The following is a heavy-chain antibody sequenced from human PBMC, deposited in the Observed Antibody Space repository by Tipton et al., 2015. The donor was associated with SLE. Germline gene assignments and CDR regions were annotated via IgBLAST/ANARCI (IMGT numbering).Heavy chain of an antibody. CDR2: IYSGGST. CDR3: ARGRGGDYGGNQGYFDL. CDR1: GFTGSSNY. V-gene: IGHV3-53*01. Sequence: SLRLSCSGFTGSSNYMTWVRQAPGKGLEWISVIYSGGSTDYADSVKGRFTISRDNSENTMSLQMNSLRADDTAVYYCARGRGGDYGGNQGYFDLWGQGTLVTVSS. D-gene: IGHD4-23*01. J-gene: IGHJ5*02.